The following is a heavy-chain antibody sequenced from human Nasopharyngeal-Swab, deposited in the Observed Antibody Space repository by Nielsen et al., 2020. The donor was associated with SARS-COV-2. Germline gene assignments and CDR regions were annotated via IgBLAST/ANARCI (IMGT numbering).Heavy chain of an antibody. CDR3: ARPALNDYGDYNWFDP. V-gene: IGHV4-39*01. Sequence: SETLSLTCAVYGGSFSGYYWGWIRQPPGKGLEWIGSIYYSGSTYYNPSLKSRVTISVDTSKNQFSLRLSSVTAADTAVYYCARPALNDYGDYNWFDPWGQGTLVTVSS. D-gene: IGHD4-17*01. CDR2: IYYSGST. CDR1: GGSFSGYY. J-gene: IGHJ5*02.